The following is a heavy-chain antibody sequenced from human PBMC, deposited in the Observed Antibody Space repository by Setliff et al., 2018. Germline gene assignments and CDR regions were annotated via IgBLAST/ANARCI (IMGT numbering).Heavy chain of an antibody. J-gene: IGHJ4*02. CDR3: ARAGVAAADRKGLLEY. D-gene: IGHD6-13*01. CDR2: INPGGGSA. V-gene: IGHV1-46*01. Sequence: GASVKVSCKATGYTLSRHYMHWARQAPGQGLEWMGIINPGGGSASIVQKFQGRVTMTSDTSTSTVYMEVTGLTSEDTAVYYCARAGVAAADRKGLLEYWGQGTQVTVSS. CDR1: GYTLSRHY.